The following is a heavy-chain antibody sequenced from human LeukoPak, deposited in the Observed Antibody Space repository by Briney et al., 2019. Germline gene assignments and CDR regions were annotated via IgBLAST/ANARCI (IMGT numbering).Heavy chain of an antibody. CDR1: GFMSDDYT. J-gene: IGHJ4*02. CDR3: AKGDVDSPMNFYH. CDR2: INWDGGST. Sequence: PGGSLRLSCAASGFMSDDYTMHWARQAPGKGREWVSLINWDGGSTYYAGSVKGRFTISRDNSKSSLYLQMNSLRTEDTALYYCAKGDVDSPMNFYHWGQGTLVTVSS. D-gene: IGHD5-18*01. V-gene: IGHV3-43*01.